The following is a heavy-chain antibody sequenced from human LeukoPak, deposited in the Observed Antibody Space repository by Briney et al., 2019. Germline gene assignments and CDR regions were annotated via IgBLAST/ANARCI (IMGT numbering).Heavy chain of an antibody. CDR2: IKSKTDGGTT. Sequence: NPGGSLRPSCAASGFTFSNAWMSWVRQAPGKGLEWVGRIKSKTDGGTTDHAAPVRGRFTISRDDSKNTLYLQMNSLKTEDTAVYYCTTDGGDYYYGSGSYSDYWGQGTLVTVSS. CDR3: TTDGGDYYYGSGSYSDY. D-gene: IGHD3-10*01. J-gene: IGHJ4*02. CDR1: GFTFSNAW. V-gene: IGHV3-15*01.